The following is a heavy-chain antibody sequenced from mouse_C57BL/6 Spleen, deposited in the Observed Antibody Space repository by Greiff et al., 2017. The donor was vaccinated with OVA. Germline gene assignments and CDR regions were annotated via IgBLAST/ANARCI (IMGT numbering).Heavy chain of an antibody. J-gene: IGHJ2*01. CDR2: IYPGDGDT. V-gene: IGHV1-82*01. CDR1: GYAFSSSW. CDR3: ARWGYYGSSYPYYFDY. D-gene: IGHD1-1*01. Sequence: VVESGASVKISCKASGYAFSSSWMNWVKQRPGKGLEWIGRIYPGDGDTNYNGKFKGKATLTADKSSSTAYMQLSSLTSEDSAVYFCARWGYYGSSYPYYFDYWGQGTTLTVSS.